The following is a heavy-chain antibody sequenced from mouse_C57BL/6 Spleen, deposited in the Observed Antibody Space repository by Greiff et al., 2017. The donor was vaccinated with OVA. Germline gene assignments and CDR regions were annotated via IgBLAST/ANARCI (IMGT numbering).Heavy chain of an antibody. CDR1: GFTFSNYW. J-gene: IGHJ1*03. CDR3: TGRGYFDV. CDR2: IRLKSDNYAS. Sequence: VQLKQSGGGLVQPGGSMKLSCVASGFTFSNYWMNWVRQSPEKGLEWVAQIRLKSDNYASHYAVSVQGRFTISRDDANSSVYLQMNNLRAEDTGIYYCTGRGYFDVWGTGTTVTVSS. V-gene: IGHV6-3*01.